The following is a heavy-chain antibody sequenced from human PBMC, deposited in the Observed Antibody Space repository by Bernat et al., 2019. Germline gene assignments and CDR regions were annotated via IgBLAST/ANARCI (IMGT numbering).Heavy chain of an antibody. CDR1: AFAFSDSA. V-gene: IGHV3-73*01. CDR3: ARHSTDRDGRDWYFDL. Sequence: EVQLVESGGGLVQPGGSLTLSCAASAFAFSDSAIHWVRQASGKGLEWLGRNRSKPKNYAAGYLASVKVRFTISRDDSKTQTSLQMKSTETEGCAVYCCARHSTDRDGRDWYFDLWGRGTLVTVAS. D-gene: IGHD4-4*01. J-gene: IGHJ2*01. CDR2: NRSKPKNYAA.